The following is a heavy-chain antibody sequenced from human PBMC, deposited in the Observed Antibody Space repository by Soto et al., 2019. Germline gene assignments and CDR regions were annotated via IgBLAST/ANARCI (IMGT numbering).Heavy chain of an antibody. J-gene: IGHJ5*02. CDR3: AIDFKYYYGSGSYYNVRYNWFDP. CDR2: ISAYNGNT. CDR1: GYTFTSYG. Sequence: GSSVKVSCKASGYTFTSYGISWVRQAPGQGLEWMGWISAYNGNTNYAQKLQGRVTMTTDTSTSTAYMELRSLRSDDTAVYYCAIDFKYYYGSGSYYNVRYNWFDPWGQGTLVTVSS. D-gene: IGHD3-10*01. V-gene: IGHV1-18*04.